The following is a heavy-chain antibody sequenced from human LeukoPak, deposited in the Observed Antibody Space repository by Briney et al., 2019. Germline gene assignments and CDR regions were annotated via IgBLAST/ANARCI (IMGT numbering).Heavy chain of an antibody. V-gene: IGHV1-2*02. CDR2: INPNSGGT. CDR1: GYSFTDKY. CDR3: ARTYGDYVFPFDY. Sequence: GESLKVSCKASGYSFTDKYMHWVRQAPGQGLEWMGWINPNSGGTNYAQKFQGRVTMTTDTSMSTAYMELSRLTSDDTAVYYCARTYGDYVFPFDYWGQGTLVTVSS. J-gene: IGHJ4*02. D-gene: IGHD4-17*01.